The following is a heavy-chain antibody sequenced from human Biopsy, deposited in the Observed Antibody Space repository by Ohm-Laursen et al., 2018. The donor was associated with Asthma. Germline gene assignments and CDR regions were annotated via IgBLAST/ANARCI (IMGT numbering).Heavy chain of an antibody. V-gene: IGHV1-69*01. CDR1: GGTFNTYV. D-gene: IGHD2-2*01. CDR2: INSVFGTT. J-gene: IGHJ5*02. Sequence: SSVKVSCKSLGGTFNTYVIGWVRQAPGQGLEWMGGINSVFGTTNYPQKFQDRVTITADDSTSTVYMELSSLRSEDTAVYYCARKAGSCISRTCYSLDLWGQGTLVTVSS. CDR3: ARKAGSCISRTCYSLDL.